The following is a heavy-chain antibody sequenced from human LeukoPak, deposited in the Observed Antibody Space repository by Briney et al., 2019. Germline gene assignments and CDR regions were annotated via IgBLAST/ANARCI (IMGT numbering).Heavy chain of an antibody. V-gene: IGHV3-53*01. D-gene: IGHD6-19*01. CDR1: GFTVSSNY. J-gene: IGHJ4*02. CDR2: IYSGGST. CDR3: AREPIAVAGLFDY. Sequence: GGSLRLSCAASGFTVSSNYMSWVRQAPGKGLEWVSVIYSGGSTYYADSVKGRFTISRDNAKNSLYLQMNSLRAEDTAVYYCAREPIAVAGLFDYWGQGTLVTVSS.